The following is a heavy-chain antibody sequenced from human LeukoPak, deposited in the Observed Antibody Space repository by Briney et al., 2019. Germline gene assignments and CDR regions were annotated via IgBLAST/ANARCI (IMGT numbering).Heavy chain of an antibody. CDR1: GGTFSSYA. J-gene: IGHJ4*02. CDR3: AGRSVDYDILTGYSFDY. D-gene: IGHD3-9*01. Sequence: ASVKVSCEASGGTFSSYAISWVRQAPGQGLEWMGRIIPIFGTANYAQKFQGRVTITTDESTSTAYMELSSLRSEDTAVYYCAGRSVDYDILTGYSFDYWGQGTLVTVSS. CDR2: IIPIFGTA. V-gene: IGHV1-69*05.